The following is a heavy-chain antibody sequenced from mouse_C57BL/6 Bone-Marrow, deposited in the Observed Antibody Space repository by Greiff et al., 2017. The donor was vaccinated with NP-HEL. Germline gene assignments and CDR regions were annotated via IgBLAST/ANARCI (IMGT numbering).Heavy chain of an antibody. D-gene: IGHD2-3*01. CDR2: IDPENGDT. CDR1: GFNIKDDY. J-gene: IGHJ3*01. CDR3: TFDGYYEAWFAY. V-gene: IGHV14-4*01. Sequence: EVQLQQSGAELVRPGASVKLSCTASGFNIKDDYMHWVKPRPEQGLEWIGWIDPENGDTEYASKFQGKATITADTSSNTAYLQLSSLTSEDTAVYYCTFDGYYEAWFAYWGQGTLVTVSA.